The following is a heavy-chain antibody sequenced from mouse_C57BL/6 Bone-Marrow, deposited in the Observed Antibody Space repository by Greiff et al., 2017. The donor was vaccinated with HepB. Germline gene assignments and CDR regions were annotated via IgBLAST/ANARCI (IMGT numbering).Heavy chain of an antibody. CDR2: IDPSDSYT. J-gene: IGHJ3*01. CDR1: GYTFPSYW. Sequence: VQLQQPGAELVKPGASVKLSCKASGYTFPSYWMQWVKQRPGQGLEWIGEIDPSDSYTNYNQKFKGKATLTVDTSSSTAYMQLSSLTSEDSAVSYCARFWFAYWGQGTLVTVSA. V-gene: IGHV1-50*01. CDR3: ARFWFAY.